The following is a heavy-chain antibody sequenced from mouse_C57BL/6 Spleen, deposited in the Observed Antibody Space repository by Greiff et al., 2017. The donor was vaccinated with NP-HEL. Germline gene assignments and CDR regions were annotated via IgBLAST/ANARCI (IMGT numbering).Heavy chain of an antibody. CDR3: ARHEMVTSYAMDY. D-gene: IGHD2-3*01. CDR2: ISGGGGNT. CDR1: GFTFSSYT. V-gene: IGHV5-9*01. J-gene: IGHJ4*01. Sequence: EVKLMESGGGLVKPGGSLKLSCAASGFTFSSYTMSWVRQTPEKRLEWVATISGGGGNTYYPDSVKGRFTISRDNAKNTLYLQMSSLRSEDTALYYCARHEMVTSYAMDYWGQGTSVTVSS.